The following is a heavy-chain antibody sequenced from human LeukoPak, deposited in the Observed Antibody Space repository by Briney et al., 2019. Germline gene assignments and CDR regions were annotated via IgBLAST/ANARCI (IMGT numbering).Heavy chain of an antibody. CDR1: GYTFTSYA. CDR3: ARGPSSPSPYYYYGMDV. J-gene: IGHJ6*02. V-gene: IGHV1-3*01. Sequence: ASVKDSCKASGYTFTSYAMHWVRQAPGQRLEWMGWINAGNGNTKYSQKFQGRVTITRDTSASTAYMELSSLRSEDTAVYYCARGPSSPSPYYYYGMDVWGQGTTVTVSS. D-gene: IGHD6-6*01. CDR2: INAGNGNT.